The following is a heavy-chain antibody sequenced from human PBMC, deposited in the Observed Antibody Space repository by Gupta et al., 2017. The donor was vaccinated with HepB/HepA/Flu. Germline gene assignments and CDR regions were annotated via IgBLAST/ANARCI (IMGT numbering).Heavy chain of an antibody. Sequence: QVQLVESGGGLVKPGGSLRLSCVVSGFPFSDYYMSWICQAPGRGLEWISYLSNSGSTMYYADSVKGRFTISRDNGENSLSLQMNSLRAEDTAIYYCASSWFDFWRGYYRGPHFDFWGQGTLVTGSS. CDR3: ASSWFDFWRGYYRGPHFDF. CDR2: LSNSGSTM. D-gene: IGHD3-3*01. CDR1: GFPFSDYY. V-gene: IGHV3-11*04. J-gene: IGHJ4*02.